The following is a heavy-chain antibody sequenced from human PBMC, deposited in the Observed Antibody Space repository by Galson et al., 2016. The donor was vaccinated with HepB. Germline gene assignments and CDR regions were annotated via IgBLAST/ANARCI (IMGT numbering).Heavy chain of an antibody. CDR1: GDSVSSNSVA. V-gene: IGHV6-1*01. CDR2: TYYRSYWHF. CDR3: VRWDHAEAYIDL. Sequence: CAISGDSVSSNSVAWGWIRQSPSRGLEWLGRTYYRSYWHFDYPPSVKSRITINPDTSRNQFSLQLNSVTPEDTAVYFCVRWDHAEAYIDLWGRGSLVAVSS. J-gene: IGHJ2*01. D-gene: IGHD1-14*01.